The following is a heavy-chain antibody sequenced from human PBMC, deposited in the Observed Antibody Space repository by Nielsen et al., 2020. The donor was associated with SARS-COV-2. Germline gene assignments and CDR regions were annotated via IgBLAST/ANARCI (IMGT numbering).Heavy chain of an antibody. D-gene: IGHD6-13*01. CDR2: ISSSGSTI. CDR3: AKEDRSSSWYLGHFQH. Sequence: GESLKISCAASGFTFSDYYMSWIRQAPGKGLEWVSYISSSGSTIYYADSVKGRFTISRDNAKNSLYLQMNSLRAEDTAVYYCAKEDRSSSWYLGHFQHWGQGTLVTVSS. V-gene: IGHV3-11*01. J-gene: IGHJ1*01. CDR1: GFTFSDYY.